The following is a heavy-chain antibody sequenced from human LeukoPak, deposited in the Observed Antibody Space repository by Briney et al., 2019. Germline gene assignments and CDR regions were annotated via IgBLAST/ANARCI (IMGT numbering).Heavy chain of an antibody. V-gene: IGHV1-2*02. D-gene: IGHD1-1*01. Sequence: ASVKVSCKASGYTFTGYYMHWVRQAPGQGLEWMGWINPNSGGTNYAQKFQGRVTMTRDTSISTAYMELSRLRSDDTAVYYCARDLEPHTPNAFDIWGQGTMVTVSS. CDR3: ARDLEPHTPNAFDI. J-gene: IGHJ3*02. CDR2: INPNSGGT. CDR1: GYTFTGYY.